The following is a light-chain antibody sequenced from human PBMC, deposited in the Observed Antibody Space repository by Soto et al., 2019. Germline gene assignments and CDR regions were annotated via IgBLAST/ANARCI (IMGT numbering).Light chain of an antibody. Sequence: EIVLTQSPATLSLSPGERATLSCRASQSVSSYLAWYQQKPGQAPRLLIYDASNRATGIPARFSGSGSGTDFTLAINSLEAYDFAVYYCQQRTTFGQGTKVEIK. CDR2: DAS. J-gene: IGKJ2*01. V-gene: IGKV3-11*01. CDR3: QQRTT. CDR1: QSVSSY.